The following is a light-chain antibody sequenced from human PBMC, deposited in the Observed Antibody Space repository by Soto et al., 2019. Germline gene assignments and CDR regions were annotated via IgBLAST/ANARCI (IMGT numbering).Light chain of an antibody. CDR3: QQSYSTPPFT. CDR1: QSISSY. Sequence: IQMTQSPSSLSASVGDRVTITCRASQSISSYLNWYQQKPGKAPKLLIYAASSLQSGVPSRFSGSRSGTDFTLTISSLKPEDFATYFCQQSYSTPPFTFGQGTRLEIK. J-gene: IGKJ5*01. CDR2: AAS. V-gene: IGKV1-39*01.